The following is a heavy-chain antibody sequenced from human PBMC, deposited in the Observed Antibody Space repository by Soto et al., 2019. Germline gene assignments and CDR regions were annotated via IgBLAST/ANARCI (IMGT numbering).Heavy chain of an antibody. CDR1: GCTFSDYY. Sequence: GGSLRLSCAASGCTFSDYYMTWIRQAPGKGLEWVSYISSSGTGIYYADSVKGRCTISRDNAKKSLYLQMSSLRAEDTAVYYCARAYSDAFDLWGQGTMVPVS. CDR3: ARAYSDAFDL. CDR2: ISSSGTGI. J-gene: IGHJ3*01. D-gene: IGHD2-15*01. V-gene: IGHV3-11*01.